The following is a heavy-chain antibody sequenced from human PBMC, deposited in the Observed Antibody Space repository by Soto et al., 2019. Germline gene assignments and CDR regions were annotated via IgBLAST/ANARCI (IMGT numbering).Heavy chain of an antibody. J-gene: IGHJ4*02. Sequence: QVQLVQSGAEVKKPGSSVKVSCKASGGTFSSYAISWVRQAPGQGLEWMGGIIPIFGTANYAQKFKGRVTITADESTSTAYMELSSLRSEDTAVYYCAALYYYDSSGYYGYFDYWGQGTLVTVSS. CDR3: AALYYYDSSGYYGYFDY. CDR2: IIPIFGTA. V-gene: IGHV1-69*01. D-gene: IGHD3-22*01. CDR1: GGTFSSYA.